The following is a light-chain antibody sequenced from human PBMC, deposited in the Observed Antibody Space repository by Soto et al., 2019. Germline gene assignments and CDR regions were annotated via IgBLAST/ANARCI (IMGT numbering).Light chain of an antibody. CDR3: QQYHNWPPQYT. V-gene: IGKV3-15*01. CDR1: QTVASN. CDR2: GAS. Sequence: EIVMTQSPATLSVSPGERATLSCRASQTVASNLAWYQQKPGQAPRLLIHGASTRATGVPARFSGSGSGTEFTLTISILQSEDFAVYYCQQYHNWPPQYTFGQGTKLQIK. J-gene: IGKJ2*01.